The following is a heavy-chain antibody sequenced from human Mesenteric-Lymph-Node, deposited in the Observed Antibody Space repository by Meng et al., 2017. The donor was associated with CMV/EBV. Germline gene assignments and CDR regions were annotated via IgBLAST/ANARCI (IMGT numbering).Heavy chain of an antibody. D-gene: IGHD3-3*01. J-gene: IGHJ6*02. V-gene: IGHV3-48*03. CDR3: AKAITIFGVVITPVPGMDV. Sequence: GESLKISCAASGFTFSSYEMNWVRQAPGKGLEWVSYISSSGSTIYYADSVKGRFTISRDNAKNSLYLQMNSLRAEDAALYYCAKAITIFGVVITPVPGMDVWGQGTTVTVSS. CDR2: ISSSGSTI. CDR1: GFTFSSYE.